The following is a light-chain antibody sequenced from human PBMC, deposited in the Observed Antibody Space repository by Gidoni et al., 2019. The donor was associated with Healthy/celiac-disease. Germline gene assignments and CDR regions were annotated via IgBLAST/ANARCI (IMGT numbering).Light chain of an antibody. V-gene: IGKV3-20*01. CDR3: QQYGSSPQG. CDR2: GAS. Sequence: EIVLTQSPGTLSLSPGERATLSCRPSQSVSSSYLAWYQQKPGQAPRLLIYGASSRATGIPDRFSGSGSGTDFTLTISRLEPEDFAVYYCQQYGSSPQGFGGGTKVEIK. J-gene: IGKJ4*01. CDR1: QSVSSSY.